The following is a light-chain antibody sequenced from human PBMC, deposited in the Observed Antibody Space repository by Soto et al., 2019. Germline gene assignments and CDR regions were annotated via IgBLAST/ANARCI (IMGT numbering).Light chain of an antibody. V-gene: IGKV3-11*01. Sequence: EIVLTQSPDTLSLSPGERATLSCRASQSVSGYLGWYQQKPGQAPRLLSYDASNRAYGVPATFRGSGSGTNFTPTIASLEPDDFAVYYCQQRSNWPYLAFGGGTRV. J-gene: IGKJ4*01. CDR3: QQRSNWPYLA. CDR1: QSVSGY. CDR2: DAS.